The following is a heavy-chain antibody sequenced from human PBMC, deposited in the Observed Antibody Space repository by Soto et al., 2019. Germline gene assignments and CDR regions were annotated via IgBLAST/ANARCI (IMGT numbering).Heavy chain of an antibody. CDR2: ISYDGSNK. J-gene: IGHJ6*02. CDR1: GFTFSSYA. Sequence: PGGSLRLSCAASGFTFSSYAMHWVRQAPGKGLEWVAVISYDGSNKYYADSVKGRFTISRDNSKNTPYLQMNSLRAEETAVYYCTALDIVVVPAATEGLNYYYGMDVWGQGTTVTV. CDR3: TALDIVVVPAATEGLNYYYGMDV. V-gene: IGHV3-30-3*01. D-gene: IGHD2-2*01.